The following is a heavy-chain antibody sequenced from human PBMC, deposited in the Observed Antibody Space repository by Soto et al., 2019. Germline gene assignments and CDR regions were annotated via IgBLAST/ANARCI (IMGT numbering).Heavy chain of an antibody. CDR2: IRSKAYGGTT. J-gene: IGHJ6*02. CDR1: GFTFGDYA. D-gene: IGHD6-6*01. CDR3: TRGGAYSSSSDYYYYGMDV. Sequence: GGSLRLSCTASGFTFGDYAMSWFRQAPGKGLEWVGFIRSKAYGGTTEYAASVKGRFTISRDDSKSIAHLQMNSLKTEDTAVYYCTRGGAYSSSSDYYYYGMDVWGQGTTVTVSS. V-gene: IGHV3-49*03.